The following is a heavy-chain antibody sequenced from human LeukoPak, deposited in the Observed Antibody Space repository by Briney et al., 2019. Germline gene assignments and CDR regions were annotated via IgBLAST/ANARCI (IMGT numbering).Heavy chain of an antibody. J-gene: IGHJ4*02. CDR3: ARDVPDFWSGFDS. CDR1: GYPFYTYG. V-gene: IGHV1-18*01. Sequence: ASVKVSCKASGYPFYTYGLSWVRQAPGQGLEWMGQISGNDGATKYAQKFQGRVTMTTDTATSTAYMELTSLTSDDTADYYCARDVPDFWSGFDSWGQGTLVTVSP. D-gene: IGHD3-3*01. CDR2: ISGNDGAT.